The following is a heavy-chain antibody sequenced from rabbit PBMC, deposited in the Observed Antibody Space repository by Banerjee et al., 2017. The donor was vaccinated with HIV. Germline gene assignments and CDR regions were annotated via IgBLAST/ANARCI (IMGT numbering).Heavy chain of an antibody. V-gene: IGHV1S40*01. CDR2: IYDGSSGSA. J-gene: IGHJ4*01. CDR1: GFSLSSYW. Sequence: QSLEESGGDLVKPGASLTLTCTASGFSLSSYWMSWVRQAPGKGLEWIAKIYDGSSGSAYYANWAKGRFTISKTSSTTVTLQMTSLTAADTATYFCARDVYAGGGVATDIFNLWGQGTLVTVS. CDR3: ARDVYAGGGVATDIFNL. D-gene: IGHD4-2*01.